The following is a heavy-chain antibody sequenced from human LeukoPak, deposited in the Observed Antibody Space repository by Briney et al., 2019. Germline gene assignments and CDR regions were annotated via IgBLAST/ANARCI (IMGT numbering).Heavy chain of an antibody. D-gene: IGHD5-24*01. CDR2: IDPSDSYT. Sequence: GESLKISCKGSGYTFTNHWISWVRQMPGKGLEWMGRIDPSDSYTNYSPSFQGHVTISADKSINTAYLQWSSLKASDTAMYYCARLGDGYNYYWGQGTLVTVSS. CDR1: GYTFTNHW. CDR3: ARLGDGYNYY. V-gene: IGHV5-10-1*01. J-gene: IGHJ4*02.